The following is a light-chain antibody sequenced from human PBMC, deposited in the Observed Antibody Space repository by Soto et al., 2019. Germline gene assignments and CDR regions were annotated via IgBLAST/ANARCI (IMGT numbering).Light chain of an antibody. Sequence: QPALTQPASVSGSPGQSITISCTGNSSDVGSYNLVSWYQQHPGKAPKLIIYDDNKRPSGVSNLFSGSKSGNTASLTISGLQAEDEADYYCCSYAGTSTVFGGGTKLTVL. CDR1: SSDVGSYNL. J-gene: IGLJ3*02. CDR2: DDN. CDR3: CSYAGTSTV. V-gene: IGLV2-23*01.